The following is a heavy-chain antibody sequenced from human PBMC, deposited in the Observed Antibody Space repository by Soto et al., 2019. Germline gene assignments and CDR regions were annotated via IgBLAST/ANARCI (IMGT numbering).Heavy chain of an antibody. D-gene: IGHD1-26*01. Sequence: EVQLVESGGDLVKPGGSLRLSCAASGFTFSTSSMNWVRQAPGKGLEWVSYIGSGSDPIYYADSVKGRFTISGDNAKNSLYLQMNSLTAVDSAVYYCARGSTAVGYDYWGQGTLVTVSS. CDR2: IGSGSDPI. J-gene: IGHJ4*02. CDR3: ARGSTAVGYDY. V-gene: IGHV3-48*01. CDR1: GFTFSTSS.